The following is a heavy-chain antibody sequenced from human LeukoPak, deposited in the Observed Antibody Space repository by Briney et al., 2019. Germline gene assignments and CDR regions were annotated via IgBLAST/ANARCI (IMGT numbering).Heavy chain of an antibody. CDR3: ARDPTVTTPVNAFDI. D-gene: IGHD4-17*01. V-gene: IGHV3-66*01. J-gene: IGHJ3*02. CDR1: GFTVSSNY. CDR2: IYSGGST. Sequence: GGSLRLSCAASGFTVSSNYMSWVRQAPGKGLEWVSVIYSGGSTYYADSVKGRFTISRDNSKNTLYLQMNSLRAEDTAVYYCARDPTVTTPVNAFDIRGQGTMVTVSS.